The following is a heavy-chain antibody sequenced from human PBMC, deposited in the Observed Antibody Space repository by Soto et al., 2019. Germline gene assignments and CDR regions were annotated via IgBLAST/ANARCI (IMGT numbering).Heavy chain of an antibody. D-gene: IGHD1-7*01. Sequence: GESLKISCKGSGYSFTSYWIGWVRQMPGKGLEWRGIIYPGDSDTRYSPPFQGQVTISADKSISTAYLQWSSLKASDTAMYYCARLFELELRAFDIWGQGTLVTVSS. J-gene: IGHJ3*02. V-gene: IGHV5-51*01. CDR1: GYSFTSYW. CDR3: ARLFELELRAFDI. CDR2: IYPGDSDT.